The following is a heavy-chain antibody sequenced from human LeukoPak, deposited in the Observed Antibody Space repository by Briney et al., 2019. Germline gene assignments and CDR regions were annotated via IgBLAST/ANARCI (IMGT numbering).Heavy chain of an antibody. J-gene: IGHJ4*02. V-gene: IGHV4-59*08. CDR3: ARVRDGSGSYRRPIDS. D-gene: IGHD3-10*01. CDR1: GGSINNYY. CDR2: IYDSGST. Sequence: PSETLSLTCTVSGGSINNYYWSWMRQPPGKGLEWIGYIYDSGSTNYNPSLQSRVTISVDTSKNQSSLKLSSVTAADTAVYYCARVRDGSGSYRRPIDSWGQGTLVTVSS.